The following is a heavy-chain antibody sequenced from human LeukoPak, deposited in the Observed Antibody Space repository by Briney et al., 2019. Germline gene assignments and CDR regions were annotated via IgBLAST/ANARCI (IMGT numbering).Heavy chain of an antibody. Sequence: SETLSLTCTVSGGSISSYYWSWIRQPPGKGLEWIGYIYYSGSTNYNPSLKSRVTISVDTSKNQFSLKLSSVTAADTAVYYCARARDYDSSGYFPPFFDYWGQGTLVTASS. D-gene: IGHD3-22*01. CDR3: ARARDYDSSGYFPPFFDY. V-gene: IGHV4-59*01. CDR2: IYYSGST. J-gene: IGHJ4*02. CDR1: GGSISSYY.